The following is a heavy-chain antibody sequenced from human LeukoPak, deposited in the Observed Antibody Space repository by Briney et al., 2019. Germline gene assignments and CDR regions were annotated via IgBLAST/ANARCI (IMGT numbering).Heavy chain of an antibody. J-gene: IGHJ4*02. CDR1: GFNVAAYA. D-gene: IGHD3-10*01. CDR3: AIAYESGSFYRAFAY. V-gene: IGHV3-43*02. Sequence: GGSLRLSCAASGFNVAAYAMYWVRQLPGKSLEWVSLISGDIDNRYYAASVKGRFTISRDNSKNSLYLQMNSLTAEDTALYYCAIAYESGSFYRAFAYWGQGALVTVSS. CDR2: ISGDIDNR.